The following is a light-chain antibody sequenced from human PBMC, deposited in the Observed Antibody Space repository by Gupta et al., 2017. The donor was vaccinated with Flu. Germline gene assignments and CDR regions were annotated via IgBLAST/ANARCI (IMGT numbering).Light chain of an antibody. J-gene: IGKJ1*01. Sequence: DFVMTQSPDSLAVSLGERATINCRSSRSVLYNSNNKNYLAWYQQKPGQPPKLLIYWASTRESGVPDRFSGSGYGTDXTLTISXRQEEDVAVYYCQQYYDNASWTFGXGTKVEIK. V-gene: IGKV4-1*01. CDR1: RSVLYNSNNKNY. CDR2: WAS. CDR3: QQYYDNASWT.